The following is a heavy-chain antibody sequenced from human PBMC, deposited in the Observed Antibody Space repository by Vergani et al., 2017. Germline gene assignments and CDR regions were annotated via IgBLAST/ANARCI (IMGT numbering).Heavy chain of an antibody. CDR2: ISRQNFRT. D-gene: IGHD2-15*01. CDR3: AKEGGGYCSGGTCYPEY. J-gene: IGHJ4*02. CDR1: GFTFTAHG. Sequence: EVQLLESGGGSAQPGESLRLSCVASGFTFTAHGLNWVRQAPGKGLEWVSGISRQNFRTHYADSVKGRFTISRDDSKNTLYLQMKSLRPEDTAVYYCAKEGGGYCSGGTCYPEYWGQGTLVIVSS. V-gene: IGHV3-23*01.